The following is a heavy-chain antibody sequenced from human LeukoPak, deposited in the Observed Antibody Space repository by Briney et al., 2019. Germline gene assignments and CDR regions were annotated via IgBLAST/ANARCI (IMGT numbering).Heavy chain of an antibody. CDR2: ISYDGSNK. D-gene: IGHD6-19*01. Sequence: GGSLRLFCAASGFTFSSYGMHWVRQAPGKGLEWVAVISYDGSNKYYADSVKGRFTISRGNSKNTLYLQMSSLRAEDTAVYYCAKAGGSGWGQGTLVTVSS. CDR1: GFTFSSYG. CDR3: AKAGGSG. V-gene: IGHV3-30*18. J-gene: IGHJ4*02.